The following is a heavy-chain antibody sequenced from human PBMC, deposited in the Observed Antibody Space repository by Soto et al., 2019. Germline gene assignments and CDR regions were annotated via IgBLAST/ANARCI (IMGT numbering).Heavy chain of an antibody. D-gene: IGHD3-3*01. Sequence: AGGSLRLSCAACGFTFSSYAMSWVRQAPGKGLEWVSAISGSGGSTYYADSVKGRFTVSRDNSKNTLYLQMNRLRAEDTAVYYCAKDNDFWSGYYWGPLDYWGQGTLVTVSS. CDR2: ISGSGGST. J-gene: IGHJ4*02. V-gene: IGHV3-23*01. CDR1: GFTFSSYA. CDR3: AKDNDFWSGYYWGPLDY.